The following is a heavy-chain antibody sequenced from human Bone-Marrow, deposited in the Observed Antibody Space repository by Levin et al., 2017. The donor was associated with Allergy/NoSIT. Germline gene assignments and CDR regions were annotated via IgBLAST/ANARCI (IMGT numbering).Heavy chain of an antibody. CDR2: MSYDGSNE. D-gene: IGHD3-10*01. V-gene: IGHV3-30-3*01. CDR3: VGSGSDYSFDY. Sequence: GGSLRLSCAASGFIFSNYAAHWVRQAPGKGLEWMAVMSYDGSNEFYADSVKGRFTISRDNSKNTLFLQMNSLRPEDTAVYYCVGSGSDYSFDYWGQGTLVTVSS. CDR1: GFIFSNYA. J-gene: IGHJ4*02.